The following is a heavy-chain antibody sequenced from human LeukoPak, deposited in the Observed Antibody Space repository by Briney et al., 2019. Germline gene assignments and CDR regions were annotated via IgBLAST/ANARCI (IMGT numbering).Heavy chain of an antibody. Sequence: SETLSLTCTVSGGSISSYYWSWIRQPPGKGLEWIGYIYYSGSTNYNPSLKSRVTISVDTSKNQFSLKLSSVTATDTAVYYCARLGGATDYWGQGTLVTVSS. CDR3: ARLGGATDY. J-gene: IGHJ4*02. V-gene: IGHV4-59*08. D-gene: IGHD4-17*01. CDR1: GGSISSYY. CDR2: IYYSGST.